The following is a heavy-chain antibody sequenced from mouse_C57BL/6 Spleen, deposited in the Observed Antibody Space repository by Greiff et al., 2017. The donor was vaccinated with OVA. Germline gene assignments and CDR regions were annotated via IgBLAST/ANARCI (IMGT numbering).Heavy chain of an antibody. D-gene: IGHD1-1*01. Sequence: QVQLKESGPGLVQPSQSLSITCTVSGFSLTSSGVHWVRQSPGKGLEWLGVIWSGGSTDYNAAFISRLSISKDNSKSQVFFKMNSRQADDTAIYYWARNSGTTVVDWYFDVWGTGTTVTVSS. CDR1: GFSLTSSG. CDR3: ARNSGTTVVDWYFDV. V-gene: IGHV2-2*01. J-gene: IGHJ1*03. CDR2: IWSGGST.